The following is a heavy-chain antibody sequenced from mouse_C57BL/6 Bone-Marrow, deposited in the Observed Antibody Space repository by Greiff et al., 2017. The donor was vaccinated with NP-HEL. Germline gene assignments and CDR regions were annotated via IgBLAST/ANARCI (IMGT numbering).Heavy chain of an antibody. V-gene: IGHV5-2*01. CDR3: ARPLAAYYFDY. J-gene: IGHJ2*01. D-gene: IGHD1-1*01. CDR2: INSDGGST. Sequence: EVQGVESGGGLVQPGESLKLSCESNEYAFPSHDMSWVRKTPEQRLELVAAINSDGGSTYYPDTMERRFIISRDNTKKTLYLQMSRLRAEDTALYYCARPLAAYYFDYWGQGTTLTVSS. CDR1: EYAFPSHD.